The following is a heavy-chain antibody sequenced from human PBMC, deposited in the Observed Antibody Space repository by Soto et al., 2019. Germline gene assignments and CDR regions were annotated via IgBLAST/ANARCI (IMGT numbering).Heavy chain of an antibody. J-gene: IGHJ3*02. V-gene: IGHV3-48*03. CDR1: GFTFSSYE. CDR2: ISSSGSTI. D-gene: IGHD3-22*01. Sequence: GGSLRLSCAASGFTFSSYEMNWVRQAPGKGLEWVSYISSSGSTIYYADSVKGRFTISRDNAKNSLYLQMNSLRAEDTAVYYCARDQYYYDSSGYPRYDAFDIWGQGTMVTVS. CDR3: ARDQYYYDSSGYPRYDAFDI.